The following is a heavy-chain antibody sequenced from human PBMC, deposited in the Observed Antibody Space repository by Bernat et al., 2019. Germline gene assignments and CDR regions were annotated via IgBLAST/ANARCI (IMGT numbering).Heavy chain of an antibody. CDR3: ARGVSSSWWRIDY. CDR1: GYSFTSYW. Sequence: EVQLVQSGAEVKKPGESLKISCKGSGYSFTSYWIGWVRQMPGKGLEWMGIIYPGDSDTRYSPSFQGQVTNSADKSISTAYMQWSSLEASDTAMYYCARGVSSSWWRIDYWGQGTLVTVSS. CDR2: IYPGDSDT. D-gene: IGHD6-13*01. V-gene: IGHV5-51*01. J-gene: IGHJ4*02.